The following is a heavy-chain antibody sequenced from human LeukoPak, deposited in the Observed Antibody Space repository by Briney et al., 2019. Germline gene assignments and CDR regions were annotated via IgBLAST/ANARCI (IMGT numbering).Heavy chain of an antibody. V-gene: IGHV1-69*05. CDR1: GGTFSSYA. CDR2: IIPIFGTA. D-gene: IGHD3-3*01. J-gene: IGHJ4*02. CDR3: AGTIFGVVILDY. Sequence: ASVKVSCKASGGTFSSYAISWVRQAPGQGLEWMGGIIPIFGTANYAQKFQGRVTITTDESTSTAYMELSSLRSEDTAVYYCAGTIFGVVILDYWGQGTLVTVSS.